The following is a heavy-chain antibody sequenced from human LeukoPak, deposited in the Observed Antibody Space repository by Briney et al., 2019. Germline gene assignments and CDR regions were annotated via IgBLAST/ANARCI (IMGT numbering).Heavy chain of an antibody. D-gene: IGHD2/OR15-2a*01. J-gene: IGHJ4*02. Sequence: GGSLRLSCAASGFTSSTYWMSWVRQAPGKGLEWVALIWYDGSNKYYTDSVKGRFTISRDNSKNTLYLEMNSLRAEDTAIYYCAREGPRGNSQFDYWGQGTLVTVSS. V-gene: IGHV3-33*08. CDR2: IWYDGSNK. CDR3: AREGPRGNSQFDY. CDR1: GFTSSTYW.